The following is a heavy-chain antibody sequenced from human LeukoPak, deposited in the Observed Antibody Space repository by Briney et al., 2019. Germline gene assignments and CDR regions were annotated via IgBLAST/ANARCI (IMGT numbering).Heavy chain of an antibody. J-gene: IGHJ6*02. CDR2: MNPNSGNT. CDR3: ARGGSVVVTAGYYYYCYGMDV. Sequence: ASVKVSGKASGYTFTSYDINWVRQATGQGLEWMGWMNPNSGNTGYAQKFQGRVTMTRNTSISTAYMELSSLRSEDTAVYYCARGGSVVVTAGYYYYCYGMDVWGQGTTVTVSS. D-gene: IGHD2-21*02. V-gene: IGHV1-8*01. CDR1: GYTFTSYD.